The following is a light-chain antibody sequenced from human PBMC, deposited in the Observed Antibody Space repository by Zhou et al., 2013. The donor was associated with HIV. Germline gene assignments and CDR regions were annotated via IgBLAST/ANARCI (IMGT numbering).Light chain of an antibody. J-gene: IGKJ3*01. CDR2: DAS. CDR1: QDITNH. V-gene: IGKV1-16*02. Sequence: IQMTQSPSSLSASVGDTVTITCRASQDITNHLAWLQQKPGKAPKSLIYDASRLHTGVPSKFSGGGSGTDFTLTISSLQPEDLATYYCQQYSSFPFTFGPGTKVNIK. CDR3: QQYSSFPFT.